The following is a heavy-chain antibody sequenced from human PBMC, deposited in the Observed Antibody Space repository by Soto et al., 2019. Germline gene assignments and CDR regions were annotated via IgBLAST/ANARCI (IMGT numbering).Heavy chain of an antibody. CDR3: ARDLGQQLFDY. CDR1: GYTFTSFG. CDR2: ISAYNGNK. V-gene: IGHV1-18*01. D-gene: IGHD6-13*01. J-gene: IGHJ4*02. Sequence: ASLKFSCKASGYTFTSFGISWLRQAPGKGLEWMGLISAYNGNKKYAQKLQGRVSMTTDTSTSTAYMELRSLRSDDTVVYYCARDLGQQLFDYWGQGTLVTVSS.